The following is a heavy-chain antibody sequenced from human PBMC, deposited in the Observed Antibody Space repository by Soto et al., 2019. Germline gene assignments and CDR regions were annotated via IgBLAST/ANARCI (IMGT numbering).Heavy chain of an antibody. Sequence: SETLSLTCTVSGGSISSSSYYWGWIRQPPGKGLEWIGSIYYSGSTYYNPSLKSRVTISVDASKNQFSLKLSSVTAADTAVYYCARLITIFGTTYYFDYWGQGTLVTVSS. CDR3: ARLITIFGTTYYFDY. V-gene: IGHV4-39*01. CDR1: GGSISSSSYY. CDR2: IYYSGST. D-gene: IGHD3-3*01. J-gene: IGHJ4*02.